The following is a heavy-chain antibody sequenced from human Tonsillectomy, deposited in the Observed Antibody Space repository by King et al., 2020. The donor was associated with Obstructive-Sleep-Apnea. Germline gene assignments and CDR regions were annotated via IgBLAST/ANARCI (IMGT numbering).Heavy chain of an antibody. J-gene: IGHJ4*02. CDR3: ASAPELIPDLAFDY. D-gene: IGHD1-26*01. CDR1: TGSISSHY. Sequence: VQLQESGPGLVKPSETLSLICTVSTGSISSHYWSWIRQPPGRGLEWIGYIYYSGSTNYNPSLKSRVTISLDTSKNQFSLWLTSVTAADTAVYYCASAPELIPDLAFDYWGQGTLVTVSS. V-gene: IGHV4-59*11. CDR2: IYYSGST.